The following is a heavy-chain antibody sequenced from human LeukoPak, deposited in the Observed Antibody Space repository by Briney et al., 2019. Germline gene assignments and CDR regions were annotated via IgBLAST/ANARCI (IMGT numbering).Heavy chain of an antibody. CDR1: GYSFTSYW. CDR2: IYPGDSDT. D-gene: IGHD4-23*01. V-gene: IGHV5-51*01. Sequence: NPGESLKISCKGSGYSFTSYWIGWVRQMPGKGLEWMGIIYPGDSDTRYSPSFQGQVTISADKSISTAYLQWSSLKASDTAMYYCASPNSRRIANDAFDIWGQGTMVTVSS. CDR3: ASPNSRRIANDAFDI. J-gene: IGHJ3*02.